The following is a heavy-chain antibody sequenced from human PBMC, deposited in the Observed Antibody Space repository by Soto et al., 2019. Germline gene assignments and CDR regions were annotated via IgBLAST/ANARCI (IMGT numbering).Heavy chain of an antibody. Sequence: GGSLRLSCAASGFTFSNHWMHWVRQDPERGLIWVSRINGDGSATTYAGSVRGRFTISRDNAKNTLYLQMNSLRAEDMAVYYCVRAESGIAVVGHFDYWGQGTLVTVSS. V-gene: IGHV3-74*01. J-gene: IGHJ4*02. D-gene: IGHD6-19*01. CDR1: GFTFSNHW. CDR3: VRAESGIAVVGHFDY. CDR2: INGDGSAT.